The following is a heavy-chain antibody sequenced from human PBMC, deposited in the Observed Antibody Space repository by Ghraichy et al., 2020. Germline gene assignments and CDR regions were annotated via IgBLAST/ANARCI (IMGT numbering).Heavy chain of an antibody. CDR1: GFTFSSYA. CDR2: ISGSGGST. D-gene: IGHD2-2*01. V-gene: IGHV3-23*01. J-gene: IGHJ6*02. Sequence: GSLRLSCAASGFTFSSYAMSWVRQAPGKGLEWVSVISGSGGSTYYADSVKGRFTISRDNSKNTLYLQMNSLRAEDTAVYYCAKDWYCSSTSCYPYYYYGMDVWGQGTTVTVSS. CDR3: AKDWYCSSTSCYPYYYYGMDV.